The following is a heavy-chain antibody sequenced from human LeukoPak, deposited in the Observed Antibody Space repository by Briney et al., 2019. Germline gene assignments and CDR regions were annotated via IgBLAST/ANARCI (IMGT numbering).Heavy chain of an antibody. V-gene: IGHV3-30*18. CDR2: ILYDGSNK. J-gene: IGHJ4*02. CDR3: AKPYSGYDSDVY. Sequence: VRGLRLSRVHSLFTLFRYVMQGVPPAPHKGGEWVAVILYDGSNKYYAESVKGSFTISRDKSTNTLYMQMNSLRAEDTAVCVCAKPYSGYDSDVYWGPG. D-gene: IGHD5-12*01. CDR1: LFTLFRYV.